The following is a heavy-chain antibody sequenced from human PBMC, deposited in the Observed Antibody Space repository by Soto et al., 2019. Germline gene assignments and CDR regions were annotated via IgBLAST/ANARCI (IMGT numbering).Heavy chain of an antibody. J-gene: IGHJ6*02. CDR1: GFTFTSSA. D-gene: IGHD3-3*01. Sequence: GASVKVSCKASGFTFTSSAVQWVRQARGQRLEWIGWIVVGSGNTNYAQKFQERVTITRDMSTSTAYMELSSLRSEDTAVYYCACDFWSGSSPRRSVDYYYGMDVWGQGTTVTVSS. V-gene: IGHV1-58*01. CDR3: ACDFWSGSSPRRSVDYYYGMDV. CDR2: IVVGSGNT.